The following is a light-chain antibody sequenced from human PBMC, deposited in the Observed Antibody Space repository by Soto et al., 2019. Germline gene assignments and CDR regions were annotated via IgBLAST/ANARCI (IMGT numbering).Light chain of an antibody. CDR1: QDIGNW. J-gene: IGKJ1*01. V-gene: IGKV1-5*01. CDR3: QQYETYRT. CDR2: DAS. Sequence: IQMTQSPTTLSASVGDRVTITCQASQDIGNWMTWYQQKPGKAPNLLIDDASSLESGVPSRCSGSGSGTEFTLTISGLQPDDFATYYCQQYETYRTFGQGTKVDIK.